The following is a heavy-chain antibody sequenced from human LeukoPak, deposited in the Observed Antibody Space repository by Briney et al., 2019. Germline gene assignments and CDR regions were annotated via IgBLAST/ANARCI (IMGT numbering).Heavy chain of an antibody. V-gene: IGHV1-2*02. Sequence: ASVKVSCKASGYTFTGYYMHWVRQAPGQGLEWMGWINPNSGGTNYAQKFQGRVTMTRDTSISTAYMELSGLRSDDTAVYYCARDFHDILTGYYSYYYYYYMDVWGKGTTVTVSS. CDR1: GYTFTGYY. J-gene: IGHJ6*03. CDR2: INPNSGGT. D-gene: IGHD3-9*01. CDR3: ARDFHDILTGYYSYYYYYYMDV.